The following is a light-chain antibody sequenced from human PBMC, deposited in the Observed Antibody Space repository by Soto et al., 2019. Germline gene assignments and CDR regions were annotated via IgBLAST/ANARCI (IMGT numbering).Light chain of an antibody. J-gene: IGKJ1*01. CDR2: GAS. CDR3: QQYNNWPRT. V-gene: IGKV3-15*01. Sequence: EIMMKQSPATLSVSPGERATLSCRASQSVSSNLAWNQQKPGQAPRLLIYGASTRATGIPARFSGSGSGTEFTLTISSLQSEDFAVYYCQQYNNWPRTFGQGTKVDI. CDR1: QSVSSN.